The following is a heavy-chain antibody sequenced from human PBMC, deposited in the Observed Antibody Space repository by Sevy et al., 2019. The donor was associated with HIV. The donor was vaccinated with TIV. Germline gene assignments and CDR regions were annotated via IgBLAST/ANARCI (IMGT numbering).Heavy chain of an antibody. D-gene: IGHD2-2*01. CDR2: FDPEDGET. CDR3: AMHFVVPAADYYYYGMDV. V-gene: IGHV1-24*01. Sequence: ASVKVSCKVSGYTLTELSMHWVRQAPGKGLEWMGGFDPEDGETIYAQKFQGRVTMTEDTSTDTAYMELSSLRSEDTAVYYCAMHFVVPAADYYYYGMDVWGQGTTVTVSS. CDR1: GYTLTELS. J-gene: IGHJ6*02.